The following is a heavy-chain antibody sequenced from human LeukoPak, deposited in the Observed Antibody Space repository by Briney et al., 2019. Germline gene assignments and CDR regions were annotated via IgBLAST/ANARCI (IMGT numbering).Heavy chain of an antibody. V-gene: IGHV3-23*01. CDR3: AKDPISLGISADAFDI. D-gene: IGHD2-15*01. J-gene: IGHJ3*02. Sequence: GGSLRLSCAASGFTFSSYAMSWVRQAPGKGLEWVSAISGSGGSTYYADSVKGRFTISRDNSKNTLYLQMNSLRAEDTAVHYCAKDPISLGISADAFDIWGQGTMVTVSS. CDR1: GFTFSSYA. CDR2: ISGSGGST.